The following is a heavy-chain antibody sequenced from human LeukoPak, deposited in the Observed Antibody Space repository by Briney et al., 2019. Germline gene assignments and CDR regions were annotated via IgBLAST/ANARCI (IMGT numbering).Heavy chain of an antibody. J-gene: IGHJ4*02. CDR1: GFTFSSYN. V-gene: IGHV3-21*01. CDR2: ISTSSSYI. CDR3: ARQDWLGDRYYFDS. Sequence: GGSLRLSCAASGFTFSSYNMNWVRQAPGKGLEWVSFISTSSSYIYYADSVKGRFTISRDNARNSLYLQTNSLRAEDTAVYYCARQDWLGDRYYFDSWGQGTLVTVSS. D-gene: IGHD3-9*01.